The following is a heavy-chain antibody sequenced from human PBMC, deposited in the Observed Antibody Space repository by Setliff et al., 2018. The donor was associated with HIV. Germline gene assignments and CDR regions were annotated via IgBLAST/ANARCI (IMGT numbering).Heavy chain of an antibody. J-gene: IGHJ4*02. V-gene: IGHV3-11*05. CDR2: ISGSSGHT. D-gene: IGHD5-12*01. Sequence: GSLRLSCAASGFIFSDYYMSWIRQAPGKGLEWISYISGSSGHTSYADSVKGRFTISRDNAKNSLYLQMNSLRAEDTAVYYCARVMIGYSGYDAFDYWGQGTLVTVSS. CDR1: GFIFSDYY. CDR3: ARVMIGYSGYDAFDY.